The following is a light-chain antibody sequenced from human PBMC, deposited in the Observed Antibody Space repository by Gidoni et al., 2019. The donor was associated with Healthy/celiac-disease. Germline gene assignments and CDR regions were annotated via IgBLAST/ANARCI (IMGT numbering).Light chain of an antibody. J-gene: IGKJ2*03. CDR2: LGS. CDR3: MQAQQTPYR. CDR1: QSLLHSNGYNY. V-gene: IGKV2-28*01. Sequence: IVLTQSPLSLPVTPGGPASISCRSSQSLLHSNGYNYLDWYLQKPGQSPQLLIYLGSNRASGVPDRFSGSGSGTDFTLKISRVEAEDVGVYYCMQAQQTPYRFGQGTKLEIK.